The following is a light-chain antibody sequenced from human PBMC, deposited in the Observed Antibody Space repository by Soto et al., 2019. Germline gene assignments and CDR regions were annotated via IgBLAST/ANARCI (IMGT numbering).Light chain of an antibody. CDR3: QQYGISTGT. J-gene: IGKJ1*01. Sequence: EIVLTQSPGTLSLSPGERATLSCRASQSVSSSYLAWYQQKPGPAPRLLIYGASSRATVIPDMFSGSGSWTDFTLTISSLEPEDFAVYYCQQYGISTGTFGQGTKVEIK. CDR1: QSVSSSY. CDR2: GAS. V-gene: IGKV3-20*01.